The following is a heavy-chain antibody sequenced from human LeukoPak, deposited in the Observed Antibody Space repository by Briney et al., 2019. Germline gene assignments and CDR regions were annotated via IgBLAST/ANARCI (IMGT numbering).Heavy chain of an antibody. J-gene: IGHJ4*02. CDR3: AKSAVRDYASGVDYFDY. CDR2: IRFDGAYK. D-gene: IGHD3-10*01. Sequence: GGSLRLSCAASGFTFSSYGIHWVRQAPGKGLEWVAFIRFDGAYKHTANSVKGRFTISRDNAQNAVYLYMNTLRTEDTAVYYCAKSAVRDYASGVDYFDYWGQGTLVSVSS. CDR1: GFTFSSYG. V-gene: IGHV3-30*02.